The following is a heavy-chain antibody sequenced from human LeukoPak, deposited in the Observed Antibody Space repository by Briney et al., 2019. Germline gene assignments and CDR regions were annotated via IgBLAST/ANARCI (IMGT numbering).Heavy chain of an antibody. Sequence: GASVKVFCKASGYTFTSYGISWVRQAPGQGLEWMGWISAYNGNTNYAQKLQGRVTMTTDTSTSTAYMELRSLRSDDTAVYYCARTREAYCGGDCQNWFDPWGQGTLVTVSS. CDR2: ISAYNGNT. CDR3: ARTREAYCGGDCQNWFDP. D-gene: IGHD2-21*02. J-gene: IGHJ5*02. V-gene: IGHV1-18*01. CDR1: GYTFTSYG.